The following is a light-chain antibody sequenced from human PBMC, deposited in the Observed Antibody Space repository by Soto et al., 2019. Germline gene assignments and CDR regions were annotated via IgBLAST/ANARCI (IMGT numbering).Light chain of an antibody. CDR2: EVS. Sequence: QSALTQPASVSGSPGQSITISCTGTSSDVGGYNYVSWYQQHPGKAPKLMIYEVSNRPSGVSNRFSGSKSGNTASLNISGLQAEDEAEYYCSSYTSSSTYVFGTGTKVTVL. CDR3: SSYTSSSTYV. V-gene: IGLV2-14*01. J-gene: IGLJ1*01. CDR1: SSDVGGYNY.